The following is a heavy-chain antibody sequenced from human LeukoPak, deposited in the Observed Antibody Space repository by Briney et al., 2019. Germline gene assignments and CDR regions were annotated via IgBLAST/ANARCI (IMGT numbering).Heavy chain of an antibody. CDR3: ARDKYYYDSSGSIRFDY. J-gene: IGHJ4*02. CDR1: GGSFSGYY. D-gene: IGHD3-22*01. V-gene: IGHV4-34*01. Sequence: PSETLSLTCAVYGGSFSGYYWSWIRQPPGKGLEWIGEINHSGSTNYNPSLKSRATMSVDTSKNQFSLKLSSVTAADTAVYYCARDKYYYDSSGSIRFDYWGQGTLVTASS. CDR2: INHSGST.